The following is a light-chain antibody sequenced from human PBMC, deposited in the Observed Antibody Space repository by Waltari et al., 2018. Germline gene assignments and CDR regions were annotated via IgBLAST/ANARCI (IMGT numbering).Light chain of an antibody. CDR2: DVN. Sequence: QSAPTQPPSASGSPGQSVTLSCPGTSRDLGGRNFVHWYQQRPGKAPRFLIYDVNKRPSGVSDRFSGSKSGNTASLTVSGLQPDDEATYYCSAFAGSNNFGVFGGGTKLTVL. CDR3: SAFAGSNNFGV. J-gene: IGLJ3*02. CDR1: SRDLGGRNF. V-gene: IGLV2-8*01.